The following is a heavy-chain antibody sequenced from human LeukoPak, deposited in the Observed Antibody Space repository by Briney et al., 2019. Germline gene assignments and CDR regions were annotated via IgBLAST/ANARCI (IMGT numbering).Heavy chain of an antibody. CDR3: AKDHRIAARPDWFDP. D-gene: IGHD6-6*01. J-gene: IGHJ5*02. Sequence: SGGSLRLSCAASGFTFSSYAMSWVRQAPGKGLEWVSAISGSGGSTYYADSVKGRFTISRDNSKNTLYLQMNSLRAEDTAVYYCAKDHRIAARPDWFDPWGQGTLVTVSS. V-gene: IGHV3-23*01. CDR2: ISGSGGST. CDR1: GFTFSSYA.